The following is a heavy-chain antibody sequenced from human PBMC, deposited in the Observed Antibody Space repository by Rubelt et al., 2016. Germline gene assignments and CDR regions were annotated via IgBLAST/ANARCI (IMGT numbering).Heavy chain of an antibody. CDR3: AREETFDI. V-gene: IGHV3-23*04. J-gene: IGHJ3*02. CDR2: SSGSSGTT. Sequence: EVQLVESGGGLVQPGGSLRLSCAASGFTFSNYAMRWVRQAPGKGLEWVSTSSGSSGTTYYAASVKGRFTISRDNSKNTLYLQMNSLRVEDTAVYYCAREETFDIWGQGTKVAVSS. CDR1: GFTFSNYA.